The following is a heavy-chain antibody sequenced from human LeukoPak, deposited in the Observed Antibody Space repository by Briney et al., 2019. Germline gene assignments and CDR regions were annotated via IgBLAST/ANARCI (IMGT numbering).Heavy chain of an antibody. CDR1: GGSISSYY. V-gene: IGHV4-59*12. D-gene: IGHD2-2*01. CDR3: ARRGVVPAARRQFDY. J-gene: IGHJ4*02. CDR2: IYYSGST. Sequence: SETLSLTCTVSGGSISSYYWSWIRQPPGKGLEWIGYIYYSGSTNYNPSLKSRVTISVDTSKNQFSLKLSSVTAADTAVYYCARRGVVPAARRQFDYWGQGTLVIVSS.